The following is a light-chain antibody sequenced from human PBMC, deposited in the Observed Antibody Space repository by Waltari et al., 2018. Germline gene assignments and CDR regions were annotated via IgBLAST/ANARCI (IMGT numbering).Light chain of an antibody. CDR1: HSLVHSDGNTY. CDR2: KIS. J-gene: IGKJ1*01. CDR3: MQTTRFWT. V-gene: IGKV2-24*01. Sequence: DIVLTQTPLSSPVTLGQPASISCRSSHSLVHSDGNTYLSWLQQRPGQPPRLIIYKISTRFSGVPDRFSGSGAGTDFTLKISRVEAEDVGVYYCMQTTRFWTFGQGTRVEIK.